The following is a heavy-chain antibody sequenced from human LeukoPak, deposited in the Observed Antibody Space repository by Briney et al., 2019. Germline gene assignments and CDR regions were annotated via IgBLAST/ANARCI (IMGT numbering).Heavy chain of an antibody. V-gene: IGHV3-15*01. D-gene: IGHD6-19*01. Sequence: GGSLRLSCAASGFTFSNVWMSWVRQAPGKGREWVGCIKSKTDGGTTDYAAPVKGRFTISRDDSNNTLNLQMNSLKTEDTAVYYCTPSIAVAGSLDYWGQGTLVTVSS. J-gene: IGHJ4*02. CDR2: IKSKTDGGTT. CDR3: TPSIAVAGSLDY. CDR1: GFTFSNVW.